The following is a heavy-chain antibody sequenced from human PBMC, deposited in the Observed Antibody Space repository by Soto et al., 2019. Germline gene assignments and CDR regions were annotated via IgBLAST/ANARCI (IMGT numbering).Heavy chain of an antibody. D-gene: IGHD3-9*01. J-gene: IGHJ4*02. Sequence: GGSLRLSCAASGFGFSDAWMNWVRQAPGKGLEWVGRLKSKTDGGTKDYAAPVKGRFTISRDDSKNTLYLQMNSLKTEDTAVYYCTTDLPYYDILTRYYRDYWAQGTLVTVSS. CDR1: GFGFSDAW. V-gene: IGHV3-15*07. CDR2: LKSKTDGGTK. CDR3: TTDLPYYDILTRYYRDY.